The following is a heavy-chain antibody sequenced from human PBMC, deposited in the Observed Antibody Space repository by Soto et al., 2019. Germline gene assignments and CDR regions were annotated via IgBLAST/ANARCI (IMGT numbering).Heavy chain of an antibody. J-gene: IGHJ4*02. D-gene: IGHD3-3*01. V-gene: IGHV3-66*01. CDR1: GFTVSSNY. CDR3: AKARAQYYDFWSGYPVDY. Sequence: GGSLRLSCAASGFTVSSNYMSWVRQAPGKGLEWISIIYSAGNTYYADSVKGRFTISRDNSKNTLYLQMNSLRAEDTAVYYCAKARAQYYDFWSGYPVDYWGQGTLVTVSS. CDR2: IYSAGNT.